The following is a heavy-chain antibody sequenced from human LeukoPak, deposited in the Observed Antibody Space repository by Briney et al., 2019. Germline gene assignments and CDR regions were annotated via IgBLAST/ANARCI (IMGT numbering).Heavy chain of an antibody. CDR2: VNRDGSET. CDR3: ARNNGMDV. J-gene: IGHJ6*02. Sequence: GGSLRLSCAASGFTLSNHWMTWVRQVPGRGPEWVANVNRDGSETYYLDSVKGRFTISKDNAKNSLYLQMNSLRAEDTALYHCARNNGMDVWGQGTTVIVSS. V-gene: IGHV3-7*03. CDR1: GFTLSNHW.